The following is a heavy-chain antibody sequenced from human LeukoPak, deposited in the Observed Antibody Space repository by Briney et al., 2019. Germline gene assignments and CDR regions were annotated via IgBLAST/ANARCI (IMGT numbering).Heavy chain of an antibody. V-gene: IGHV1-46*01. Sequence: ASVKVSCKASGYTFTNYYIHWVRQAPGQGLEWMGMIIPSDGFTTYAQKFQGRLTMTRDMSTSTVYMELSSLRSEDTALYYCATAGRRLFGVLIPLSFDYWGQGTLVTASS. CDR3: ATAGRRLFGVLIPLSFDY. D-gene: IGHD3-3*01. CDR1: GYTFTNYY. CDR2: IIPSDGFT. J-gene: IGHJ4*02.